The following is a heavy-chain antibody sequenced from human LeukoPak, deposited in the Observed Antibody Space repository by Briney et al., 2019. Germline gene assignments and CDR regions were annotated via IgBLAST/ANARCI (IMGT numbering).Heavy chain of an antibody. CDR2: IYYSGST. Sequence: SETLSLTCTVSGGSISSYYWSWIRQPPGKGLEWVGYIYYSGSTNYNPSLKSRVTISVDTSKNQFSLKLSFVTAADTAVYYCARVGDYDFWSGYSVFDYWGQGTLVTVSS. CDR3: ARVGDYDFWSGYSVFDY. D-gene: IGHD3-3*01. CDR1: GGSISSYY. J-gene: IGHJ4*02. V-gene: IGHV4-59*01.